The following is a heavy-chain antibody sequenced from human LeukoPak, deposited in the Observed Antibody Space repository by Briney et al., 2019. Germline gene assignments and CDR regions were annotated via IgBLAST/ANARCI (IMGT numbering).Heavy chain of an antibody. CDR1: GFSFSCHG. V-gene: IGHV3-33*01. CDR3: ARDREAARPGWFDP. J-gene: IGHJ5*02. Sequence: GGSLRLSCAASGFSFSCHGMHWVRQVPGKGLEWVAVIWYDGSKKYYADFVKGRFTISRDNFKNTMSLQMNSLRADDTAVYYCARDREAARPGWFDPWGQGTLVTVSS. CDR2: IWYDGSKK. D-gene: IGHD6-6*01.